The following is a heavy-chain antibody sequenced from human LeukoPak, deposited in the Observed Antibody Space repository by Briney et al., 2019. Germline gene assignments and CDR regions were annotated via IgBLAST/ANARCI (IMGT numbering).Heavy chain of an antibody. J-gene: IGHJ5*02. CDR3: ARADWNDVNWFDP. CDR2: ISAYNGNT. Sequence: SVKVSCKASGYTFTSYGISWVRQAPGQGREWMGWISAYNGNTNYAQKLQGRVTMTTDTSTSTAYMELRSLRSDDTAVYYCARADWNDVNWFDPWGQGTLVTVFS. D-gene: IGHD1-1*01. V-gene: IGHV1-18*04. CDR1: GYTFTSYG.